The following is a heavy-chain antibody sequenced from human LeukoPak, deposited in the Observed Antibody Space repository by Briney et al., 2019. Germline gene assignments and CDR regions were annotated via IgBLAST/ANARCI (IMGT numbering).Heavy chain of an antibody. J-gene: IGHJ4*02. CDR1: GFTFSSYW. D-gene: IGHD6-19*01. CDR3: ERERDASSGYSHY. V-gene: IGHV3-7*01. CDR2: IKQDGSEK. Sequence: PGGSLRLSCAASGFTFSSYWMSWVRQSPGKGLEWVANIKQDGSEKDYVDSGKGRFTISRDNAKNSLYLQMNSLRSEATAVYYCERERDASSGYSHYWGQGTLVTVSS.